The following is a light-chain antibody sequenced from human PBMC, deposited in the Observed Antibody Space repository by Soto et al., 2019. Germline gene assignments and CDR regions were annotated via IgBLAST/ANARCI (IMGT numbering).Light chain of an antibody. Sequence: QSALTQPRSVSGSPGQTVTISCTGTSSDVGGYNYVSWYQQHPGKAPKLMIYDVNKRPSGVPDRFSGSKSGNTASLTISGRQAEDEADYHCCSYAGSYTHVVFGGGTKLTVL. CDR2: DVN. CDR1: SSDVGGYNY. J-gene: IGLJ2*01. V-gene: IGLV2-11*01. CDR3: CSYAGSYTHVV.